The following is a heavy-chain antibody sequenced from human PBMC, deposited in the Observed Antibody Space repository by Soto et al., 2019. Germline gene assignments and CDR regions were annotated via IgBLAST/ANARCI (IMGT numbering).Heavy chain of an antibody. Sequence: QVQLEQSAPEVKKPGASVKVSCKASGYTFTTYGISWVRQAPGQGLEWLGWINTHNGNTNYAQNLQGRVIMTADTSTNTAYMELRSLRSDDTAIYYCTREGSATYYYYGMDAWGQGTTVTVSS. CDR1: GYTFTTYG. CDR2: INTHNGNT. J-gene: IGHJ6*02. D-gene: IGHD2-15*01. V-gene: IGHV1-18*01. CDR3: TREGSATYYYYGMDA.